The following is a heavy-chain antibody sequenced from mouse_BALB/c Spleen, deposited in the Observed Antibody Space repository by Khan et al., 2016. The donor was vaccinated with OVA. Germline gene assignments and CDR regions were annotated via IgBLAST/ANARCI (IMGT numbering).Heavy chain of an antibody. CDR3: SIFDYDGIDH. CDR1: GYSITSDYS. Sequence: DVKLQESGPDLVEPSQSLSLTCTVTGYSITSDYSWHWIRQFPGNKLEWLGYMHFSGRTNYNPSLKSRISITRDTSKNQFFLQLNSVTTEDSATYYCSIFDYDGIDHWGQGTTLTVSS. J-gene: IGHJ2*01. V-gene: IGHV3-1*02. CDR2: MHFSGRT. D-gene: IGHD2-4*01.